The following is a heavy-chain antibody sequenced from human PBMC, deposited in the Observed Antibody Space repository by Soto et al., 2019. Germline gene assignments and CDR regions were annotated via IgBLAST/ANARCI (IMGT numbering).Heavy chain of an antibody. V-gene: IGHV3-21*01. J-gene: IGHJ4*02. CDR3: ARETPSGSSAGFDY. CDR2: ISSSSSYI. CDR1: GFTFSSYS. Sequence: GGSLRLSCAASGFTFSSYSMNWVRQAPGKGLEWVSSISSSSSYIYYADSVKGRFTISRDNAKNSLYLQMNSPRAEDTAVYYCARETPSGSSAGFDYWGQGTLVTVSS. D-gene: IGHD1-26*01.